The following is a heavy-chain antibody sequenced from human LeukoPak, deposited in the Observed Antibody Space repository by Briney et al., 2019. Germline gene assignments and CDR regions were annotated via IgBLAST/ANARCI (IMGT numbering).Heavy chain of an antibody. D-gene: IGHD4-11*01. CDR2: IYYSGST. CDR1: GGSISSSSYY. CDR3: ARTLTTFFDP. J-gene: IGHJ5*02. Sequence: PSETLSLTCTVSGGSISSSSYYWGWIRQPPGKGLEWIGSIYYSGSTYYNPSLKSRVTISVDTSKNQFSMRLTSVTAADTAVYYCARTLTTFFDPWGQGTLVTVSS. V-gene: IGHV4-39*01.